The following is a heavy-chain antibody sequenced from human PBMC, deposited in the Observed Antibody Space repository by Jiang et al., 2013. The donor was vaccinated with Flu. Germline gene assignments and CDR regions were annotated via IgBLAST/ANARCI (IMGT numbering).Heavy chain of an antibody. V-gene: IGHV3-21*01. D-gene: IGHD3-16*02. CDR2: ISSSSSYI. Sequence: VQLVESGGGLVKPGGSLRLSCAASGFTFGSYSMNWVRQAPGKGLEWVSSISSSSSYIYYADSVKGRFTISRDNAKNSPYLQMNSLRAEDTAVYYCARVSHEIMITFGGVIGDFDYWGQGTLVTVSS. CDR3: ARVSHEIMITFGGVIGDFDY. CDR1: GFTFGSYS. J-gene: IGHJ4*02.